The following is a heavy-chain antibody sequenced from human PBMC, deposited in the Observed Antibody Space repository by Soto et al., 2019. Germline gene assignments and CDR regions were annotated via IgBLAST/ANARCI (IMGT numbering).Heavy chain of an antibody. D-gene: IGHD6-19*01. CDR2: IYWDDDK. J-gene: IGHJ4*02. CDR3: AHFGGLEQSLYRLDH. V-gene: IGHV2-5*02. CDR1: GFSLTTTGVG. Sequence: QITLKESGPSLVKPTQTLTLTCTFSGFSLTTTGVGVVWIRQPPGKALEWLALIYWDDDKHYSPSLRSRLTVTKDTTKNQVVLTLSNVDPAHSVTYFCAHFGGLEQSLYRLDHWGQGTLVTVSS.